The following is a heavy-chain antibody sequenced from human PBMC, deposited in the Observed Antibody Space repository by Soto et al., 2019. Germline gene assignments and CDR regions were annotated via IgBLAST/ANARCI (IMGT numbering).Heavy chain of an antibody. CDR3: IRGGSPYYYDY. CDR2: ILSKAGNYAT. Sequence: EVQLVASGGGLVQPGGSLKLSCAASGFIFSGSAVHWVRQASGKGLEWVGRILSKAGNYATAYPESMKGRFTISRDDSENTAFLQMNSLKTEDTAVYYCIRGGSPYYYDYWGQGTLVAVSS. J-gene: IGHJ4*02. V-gene: IGHV3-73*01. CDR1: GFIFSGSA.